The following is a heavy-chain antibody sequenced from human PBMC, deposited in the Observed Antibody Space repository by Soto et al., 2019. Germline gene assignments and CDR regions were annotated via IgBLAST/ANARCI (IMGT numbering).Heavy chain of an antibody. CDR3: TSDPPGIVGATTGSTLNYYYYYGMDV. V-gene: IGHV3-49*04. Sequence: EVQLVESGGGLVQPGRSLRLSCTASGFTFGDYAMSWVRQAPGKGLEWVGFIRSKAYGGTTEYAASVKGRFTISRDDSKSIAYLQMNSLKTEDTAVYYCTSDPPGIVGATTGSTLNYYYYYGMDVWGQGTTVTVSS. CDR1: GFTFGDYA. D-gene: IGHD1-26*01. J-gene: IGHJ6*02. CDR2: IRSKAYGGTT.